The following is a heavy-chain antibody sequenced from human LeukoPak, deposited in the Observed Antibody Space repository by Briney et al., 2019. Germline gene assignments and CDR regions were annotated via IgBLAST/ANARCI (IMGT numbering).Heavy chain of an antibody. D-gene: IGHD3-22*01. CDR3: AQTYYYDSSGYLYFDY. V-gene: IGHV5-51*01. CDR1: GYSFTSYW. J-gene: IGHJ4*02. Sequence: GESLKISCKGSGYSFTSYWIGWVRQMPGKGLEWMGIIYPGDSDTRYSPSFQGQVTISADKSISTAYLQWNSLKASDTAMYYCAQTYYYDSSGYLYFDYWGQGTLVTVSS. CDR2: IYPGDSDT.